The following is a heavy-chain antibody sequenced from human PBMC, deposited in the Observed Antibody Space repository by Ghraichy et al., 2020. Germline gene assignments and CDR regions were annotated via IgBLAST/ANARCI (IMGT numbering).Heavy chain of an antibody. CDR1: GGSISSGGYY. V-gene: IGHV4-31*03. Sequence: SQTLSLTCTVSGGSISSGGYYWSWIRQHPGKGLEWIGYIYYSGSTYYNPSLKSRVTISVDTSKNQFSLKLSSVTAADTAVYYCARVSGIAARPRCYFDYWGQGTLVTVSS. CDR3: ARVSGIAARPRCYFDY. D-gene: IGHD6-6*01. J-gene: IGHJ4*02. CDR2: IYYSGST.